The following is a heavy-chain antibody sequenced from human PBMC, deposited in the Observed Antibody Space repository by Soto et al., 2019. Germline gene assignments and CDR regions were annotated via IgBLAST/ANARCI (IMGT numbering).Heavy chain of an antibody. CDR3: ASSADRHRSSWPTFFDY. CDR2: IKQEGSEK. Sequence: GGSLRLSCAASGFTFSSYWMSWVRQAPGKGLEWVAIIKQEGSEKYHVESVRGRFTIARDNAKNSLYLQMNSLRAEDTAVYYCASSADRHRSSWPTFFDYWGQGTLVTVSS. V-gene: IGHV3-7*01. J-gene: IGHJ4*02. CDR1: GFTFSSYW. D-gene: IGHD6-13*01.